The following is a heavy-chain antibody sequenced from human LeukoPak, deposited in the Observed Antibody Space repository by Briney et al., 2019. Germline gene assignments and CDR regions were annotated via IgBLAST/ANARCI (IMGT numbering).Heavy chain of an antibody. Sequence: GASVKVSCKASGYTFTSYGISWVRQAPGQGLEWMGWISAYNGNTNYAQKLQGRVTMTTDTSTSTAYMELRSLRSDDTAVYYCARVKTEIYGSGSSLYYYGMDVWGQGTTVTVSS. CDR3: ARVKTEIYGSGSSLYYYGMDV. V-gene: IGHV1-18*01. J-gene: IGHJ6*02. CDR1: GYTFTSYG. D-gene: IGHD3-10*01. CDR2: ISAYNGNT.